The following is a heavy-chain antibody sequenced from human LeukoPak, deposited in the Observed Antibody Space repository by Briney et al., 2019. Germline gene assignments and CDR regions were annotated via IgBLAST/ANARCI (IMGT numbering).Heavy chain of an antibody. V-gene: IGHV1-69*13. CDR1: GGTFSSYA. D-gene: IGHD3-22*01. J-gene: IGHJ4*02. Sequence: SVKVSCKASGGTFSSYAISWVRQAPGQGLEWMGGIIPIFGTANYAQKFQGRVTITADESTSTAYMELSSLRSEDTAVYYCARGGFYHHYHYDSSGYYWDYWGQGTLVTVSS. CDR3: ARGGFYHHYHYDSSGYYWDY. CDR2: IIPIFGTA.